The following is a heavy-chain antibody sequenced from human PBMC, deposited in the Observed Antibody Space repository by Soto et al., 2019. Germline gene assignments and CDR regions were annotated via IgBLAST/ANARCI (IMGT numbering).Heavy chain of an antibody. Sequence: QVQLVESGGGVVQPGRSLRLSCAASGFTLSSYGMHWVRQAPGKGLEWVAVIWYDGSKKYYADSVKGRFTISRDNSKNTVYLQMNRLRAEDTAVYYCARGSGGWLLYSEYGMDVWGQGTTVTVSS. D-gene: IGHD3-3*01. J-gene: IGHJ6*02. CDR3: ARGSGGWLLYSEYGMDV. CDR2: IWYDGSKK. V-gene: IGHV3-33*01. CDR1: GFTLSSYG.